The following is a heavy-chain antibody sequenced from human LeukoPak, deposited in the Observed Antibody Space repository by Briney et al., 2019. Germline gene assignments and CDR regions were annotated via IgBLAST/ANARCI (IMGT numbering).Heavy chain of an antibody. CDR2: IYYSGST. J-gene: IGHJ6*03. CDR1: GGSFSGYY. CDR3: ARVRATLFGVAMDYMDV. V-gene: IGHV4-59*08. D-gene: IGHD3-3*01. Sequence: PSETLSLTCAVYGGSFSGYYWSWIRQPPGKGLEWIGYIYYSGSTNYNPSLKSRVTISVDTSKNQLSLKLSSVTAADTAVYYCARVRATLFGVAMDYMDVWGKGTTVTVSS.